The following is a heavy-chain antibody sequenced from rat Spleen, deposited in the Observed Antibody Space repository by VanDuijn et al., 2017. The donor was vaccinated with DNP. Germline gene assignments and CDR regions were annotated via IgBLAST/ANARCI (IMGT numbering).Heavy chain of an antibody. V-gene: IGHV5-20*01. CDR3: TSNPQIRTTAPFDY. CDR2: ITNTGDST. D-gene: IGHD1-10*01. Sequence: EVQLVESDGGLVQPGRSLKLSCAASGFTFSDYYMAWVRQAPTKGLEWVATITNTGDSTYYSDSVKGRFSISRDNAKSTLYLQMNSLRSEDTATYYCTSNPQIRTTAPFDYWGQGVMVTVSS. CDR1: GFTFSDYY. J-gene: IGHJ2*01.